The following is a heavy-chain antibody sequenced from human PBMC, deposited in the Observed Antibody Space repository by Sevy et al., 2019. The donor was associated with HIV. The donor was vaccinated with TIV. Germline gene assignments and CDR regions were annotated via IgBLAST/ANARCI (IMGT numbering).Heavy chain of an antibody. Sequence: SETLSLTCTVSGGSISSYYWSWIRQPPGKGLEWIGYIYYSGSTNYNPSLKSRVTISVDTSKNQFSLKLSSVTAADTAVYYCAIALTYYYDSSGYSFDYWGQGTLVTVSS. J-gene: IGHJ4*02. D-gene: IGHD3-22*01. CDR3: AIALTYYYDSSGYSFDY. CDR1: GGSISSYY. CDR2: IYYSGST. V-gene: IGHV4-59*01.